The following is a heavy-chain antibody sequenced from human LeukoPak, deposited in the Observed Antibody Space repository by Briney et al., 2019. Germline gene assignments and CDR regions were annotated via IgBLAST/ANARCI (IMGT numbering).Heavy chain of an antibody. V-gene: IGHV3-53*01. CDR3: ARVGATREYAFDI. Sequence: PGGSLRLSCAASGFTVSSNYMSWVRQAPGKGLEWVSVIYSGGSTYYADSVKGRFTISRDNSKNTLYLQMNSLRAEDTAVYYCARVGATREYAFDIWGQATMVTVSS. CDR1: GFTVSSNY. CDR2: IYSGGST. D-gene: IGHD1-26*01. J-gene: IGHJ3*02.